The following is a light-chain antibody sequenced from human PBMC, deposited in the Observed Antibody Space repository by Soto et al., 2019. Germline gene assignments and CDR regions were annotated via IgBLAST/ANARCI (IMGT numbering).Light chain of an antibody. CDR1: QDISNY. J-gene: IGKJ4*01. V-gene: IGKV1-33*01. CDR3: QQYDNLLLT. CDR2: DAS. Sequence: DIQMTQSPSSLSASVGDRVTITCQASQDISNYLNWYQQKPGKAPKLLIYDASNLETGVSSRFSGSGSGTDFTFTISSLQPEDIATYYCQQYDNLLLTFGGGTKVDIK.